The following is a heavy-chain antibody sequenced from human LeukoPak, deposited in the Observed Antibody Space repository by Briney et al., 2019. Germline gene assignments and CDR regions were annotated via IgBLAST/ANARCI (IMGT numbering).Heavy chain of an antibody. Sequence: KPSETLSLTCTVSGGSISSYYWSWIRQPPGKGLEWIGYLYYSGSTNYNPSLKGRVTISVDTSKNQFSLKLSSVTAADTAVYYCAADVREQLVFDYWGQGTLVTVSS. CDR2: LYYSGST. CDR1: GGSISSYY. CDR3: AADVREQLVFDY. D-gene: IGHD6-6*01. V-gene: IGHV4-59*01. J-gene: IGHJ4*02.